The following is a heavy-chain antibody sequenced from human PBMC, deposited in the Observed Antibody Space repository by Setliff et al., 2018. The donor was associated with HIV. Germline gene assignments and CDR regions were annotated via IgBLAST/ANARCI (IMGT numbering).Heavy chain of an antibody. CDR2: IVPVLGIT. J-gene: IGHJ4*02. V-gene: IGHV1-69*10. CDR3: ARDRLGHIDRPYFDY. Sequence: VASVKVSCKASGGTFNNDAISWVRQAPGQGLEWMGGIVPVLGITNYSPKFQGRVTITTDESTTTAYMGLSSLRSEDTAVYYCARDRLGHIDRPYFDYWGQGTLVTVSS. CDR1: GGTFNNDA. D-gene: IGHD2-21*01.